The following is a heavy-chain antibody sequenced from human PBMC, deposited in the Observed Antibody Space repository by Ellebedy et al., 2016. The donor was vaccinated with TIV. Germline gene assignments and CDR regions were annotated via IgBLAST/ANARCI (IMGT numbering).Heavy chain of an antibody. CDR2: LWYDGSNE. CDR3: ARDPWTDDYNDYGAFDI. Sequence: GESLKISCAASGFTFSSYAMHWVRQAPGKGLEWVAVLWYDGSNEYYADSVKGRFTISRDSSKNTLHLEMTSLRVEDTAMYYCARDPWTDDYNDYGAFDIWGQGTMVTVSS. J-gene: IGHJ3*02. D-gene: IGHD4-17*01. V-gene: IGHV3-33*01. CDR1: GFTFSSYA.